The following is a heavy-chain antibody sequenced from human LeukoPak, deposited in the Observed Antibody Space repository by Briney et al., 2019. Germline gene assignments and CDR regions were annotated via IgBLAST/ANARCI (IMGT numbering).Heavy chain of an antibody. V-gene: IGHV3-21*04. CDR1: GFTFSSYS. CDR3: AKDDGYIGGNAFDI. D-gene: IGHD5-24*01. CDR2: ISSSSSYI. J-gene: IGHJ3*02. Sequence: PGGSLRLSCAASGFTFSSYSMNWVRQAPGKGLEWVSSISSSSSYIYYADSVKGRFTISRDNAKNSLYLQMNSLRAEDTAVYYCAKDDGYIGGNAFDIWGQGTMVTVSS.